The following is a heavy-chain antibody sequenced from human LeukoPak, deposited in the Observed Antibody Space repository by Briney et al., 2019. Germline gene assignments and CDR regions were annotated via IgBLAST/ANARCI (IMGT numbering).Heavy chain of an antibody. V-gene: IGHV1-69*13. CDR2: IIPIFGSA. Sequence: SVTVSCKASGGTLSSYSISWVRQAPGQGLEWMGGIIPIFGSANFAQKFQGRVTITADDSTNTAYMELSSLRSEDTAFYYCARGLSRWSTPTSSYYYRMDVWGQGTTVVVSS. J-gene: IGHJ6*02. D-gene: IGHD4-23*01. CDR3: ARGLSRWSTPTSSYYYRMDV. CDR1: GGTLSSYS.